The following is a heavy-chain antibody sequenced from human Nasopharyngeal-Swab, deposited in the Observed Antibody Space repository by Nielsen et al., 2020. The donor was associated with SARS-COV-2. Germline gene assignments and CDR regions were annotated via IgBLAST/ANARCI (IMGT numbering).Heavy chain of an antibody. Sequence: GESLKISCAASGFSFSEYYMSWIRQAPGKGLEWISDISSSGSTTHYADSMKGRFTISRDNAKKSLCLQMNSLRAEDTAVYYCARGVETIHHWGQGSLVTVSS. CDR3: ARGVETIHH. V-gene: IGHV3-11*04. CDR1: GFSFSEYY. CDR2: ISSSGSTT. J-gene: IGHJ1*01. D-gene: IGHD5-24*01.